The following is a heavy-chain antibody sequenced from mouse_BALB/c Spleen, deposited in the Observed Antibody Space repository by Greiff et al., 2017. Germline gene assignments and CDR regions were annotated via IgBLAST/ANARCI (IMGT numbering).Heavy chain of an antibody. J-gene: IGHJ3*01. V-gene: IGHV1-14*01. CDR2: INPYNDGT. CDR3: ARESYRYDGAWFAY. D-gene: IGHD2-14*01. Sequence: VQLQQSGPELVTPGASVKMSCKASGYTFTSYVMHWVKQKPGQGLEWIGYINPYNDGTKYNEKFKGKATLTSDKSSSTAYMELSSLTSEDSAVYYCARESYRYDGAWFAYWGQGTLVTGSA. CDR1: GYTFTSYV.